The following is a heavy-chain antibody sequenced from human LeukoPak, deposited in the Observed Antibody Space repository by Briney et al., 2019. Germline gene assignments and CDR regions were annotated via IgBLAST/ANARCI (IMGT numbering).Heavy chain of an antibody. CDR2: VYYSGST. J-gene: IGHJ6*02. CDR1: GGSINSYY. D-gene: IGHD6-13*01. Sequence: PSETLSLTCTVSGGSINSYYWSWIRQPPGKGLEWMGNVYYSGSTKYNPSLKSRVTISVDTSKNQFSLKLSSVTAADTAMYYRARDRIAGGMDVWGQGTTVTVSS. V-gene: IGHV4-59*01. CDR3: ARDRIAGGMDV.